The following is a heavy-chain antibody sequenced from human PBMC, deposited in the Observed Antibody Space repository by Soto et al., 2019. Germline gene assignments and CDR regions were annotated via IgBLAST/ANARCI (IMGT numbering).Heavy chain of an antibody. CDR2: RYYTGKT. CDR3: ARVYGRGDDFDF. CDR1: GTTISSGDHY. Sequence: QVQLQESGPGLVKPSQTLSLTCTVSGTTISSGDHYWSWIRQAPGKGLGWIGYRYYTGKTYYNTTPXSXSSLSVDTSNTRLSLQMTSVTAADTPMYFCARVYGRGDDFDFWGRGTRVSVSS. J-gene: IGHJ4*02. D-gene: IGHD1-26*01. V-gene: IGHV4-30-4*01.